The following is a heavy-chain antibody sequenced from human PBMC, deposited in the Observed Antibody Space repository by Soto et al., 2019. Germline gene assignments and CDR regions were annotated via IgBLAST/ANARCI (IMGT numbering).Heavy chain of an antibody. CDR3: ARGRYFEWVRSGWFEA. Sequence: QVQLVQPGAEVKKPGASVKVSCKASGYGFDAYYMHWVRQAPGQGLEWMGWINPYSGDTNYAQKFRGRVTMTRDTSISTAYMELSSLTSDDTAVYYCARGRYFEWVRSGWFEAWGQGTQVTVSS. D-gene: IGHD3-3*01. CDR1: GYGFDAYY. CDR2: INPYSGDT. J-gene: IGHJ5*02. V-gene: IGHV1-2*02.